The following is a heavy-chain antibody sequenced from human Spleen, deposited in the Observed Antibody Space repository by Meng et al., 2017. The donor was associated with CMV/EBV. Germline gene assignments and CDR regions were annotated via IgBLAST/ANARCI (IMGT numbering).Heavy chain of an antibody. V-gene: IGHV1-18*01. D-gene: IGHD2-2*01. CDR3: ARDYRYCSSTSCYGQEAFDI. Sequence: TSYGISWVRQAPGQGLEWMGWISAYNGNTNYAQKLQGRVTMTTDTSTSTAYMELRSLRSDDTAVYYCARDYRYCSSTSCYGQEAFDIWGQGTMVTVSS. CDR1: TSYG. CDR2: ISAYNGNT. J-gene: IGHJ3*02.